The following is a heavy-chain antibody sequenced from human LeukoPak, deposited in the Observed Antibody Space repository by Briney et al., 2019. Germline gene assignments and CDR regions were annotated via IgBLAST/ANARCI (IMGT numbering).Heavy chain of an antibody. CDR1: GLTFSSYW. Sequence: GGSLRLSCVASGLTFSSYWMSWVRQAPGKGLEWVANIKQDGGEKYYVDSVKGRFTISRDNAKSSLYLQMNSLRADDTAVYYCTTSLPHIVDVTASDGGNWGQGTLVTVSS. J-gene: IGHJ4*02. D-gene: IGHD2-21*02. V-gene: IGHV3-7*01. CDR2: IKQDGGEK. CDR3: TTSLPHIVDVTASDGGN.